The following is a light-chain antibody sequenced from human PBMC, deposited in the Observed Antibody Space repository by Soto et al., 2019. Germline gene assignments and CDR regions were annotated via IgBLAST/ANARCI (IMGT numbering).Light chain of an antibody. CDR3: QQYGSSRRSMYT. J-gene: IGKJ2*01. V-gene: IGKV3-20*01. Sequence: EIVLTQSPGTLSLSPGERATLSCRASQSVSSSYLARYQQKPGQAPRLLIDGAYSRATGIPDTFSGSGSGTDFTLTISRLEAEDFAVYYCQQYGSSRRSMYTFGQGTKLEIK. CDR1: QSVSSSY. CDR2: GAY.